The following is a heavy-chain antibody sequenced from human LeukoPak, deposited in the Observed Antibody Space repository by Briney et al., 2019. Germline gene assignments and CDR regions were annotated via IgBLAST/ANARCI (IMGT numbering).Heavy chain of an antibody. V-gene: IGHV3-53*01. J-gene: IGHJ4*02. Sequence: GGSVRLSCAASGFTVSSNYMSWVRQAPGKGLEWVSVIYSGGSTYDADSVKGRFTIFRDNSKNTLYLQMNSLRAEDTAVYYCARVSGSEIYYFDYWGQGTLVTVAS. CDR1: GFTVSSNY. CDR2: IYSGGST. CDR3: ARVSGSEIYYFDY. D-gene: IGHD3-10*01.